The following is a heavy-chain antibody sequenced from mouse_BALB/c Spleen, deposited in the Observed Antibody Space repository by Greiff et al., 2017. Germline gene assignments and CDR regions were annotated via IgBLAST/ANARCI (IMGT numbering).Heavy chain of an antibody. CDR1: GYTFTDYN. V-gene: IGHV1S29*02. D-gene: IGHD2-1*01. CDR3: ARGRGGNPWFAY. J-gene: IGHJ3*01. CDR2: IYPYNGGT. Sequence: VQLKQSGPELVKPGASVKISCKASGYTFTDYNMHWVKQSHGKSLEWIGYIYPYNGGTGYNQKFKSKATLTVDNSSSTAYMELRSLTSEDSAVYYCARGRGGNPWFAYWGQGTLVTVSA.